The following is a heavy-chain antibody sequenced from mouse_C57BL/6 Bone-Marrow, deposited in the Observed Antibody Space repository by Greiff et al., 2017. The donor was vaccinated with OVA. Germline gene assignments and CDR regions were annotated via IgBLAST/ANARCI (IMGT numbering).Heavy chain of an antibody. CDR3: ARRNGPYWGWYFDV. V-gene: IGHV5-4*03. J-gene: IGHJ1*03. Sequence: DVMLVESGGGLVKPGGSLKLSCAASGFTFSSYAMSWVRQTPEKRLEWVATISDGGSYTYYPDNVKGRFTISRDNAKNNLYLQMSHLKSEDTAMYYGARRNGPYWGWYFDVWRTGTTVTVSS. CDR2: ISDGGSYT. CDR1: GFTFSSYA. D-gene: IGHD4-1*01.